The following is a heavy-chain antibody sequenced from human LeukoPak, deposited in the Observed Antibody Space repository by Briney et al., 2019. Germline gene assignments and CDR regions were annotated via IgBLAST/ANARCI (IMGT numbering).Heavy chain of an antibody. Sequence: NPSETLSLTCTVSGDSMGNYFWSWIRQPPGKGLEWIGYIFYSGSTNYSPSLKSRVTISVDTSKNQFSLKVSSVTAADTAVYYCAGGKRLDYWGQGTLVTVSS. CDR3: AGGKRLDY. CDR2: IFYSGST. CDR1: GDSMGNYF. V-gene: IGHV4-59*01. J-gene: IGHJ4*02.